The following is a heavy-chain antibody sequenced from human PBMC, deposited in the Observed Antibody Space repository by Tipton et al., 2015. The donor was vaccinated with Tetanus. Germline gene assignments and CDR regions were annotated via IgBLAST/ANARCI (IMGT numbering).Heavy chain of an antibody. CDR2: TYYRSKWSN. D-gene: IGHD2-21*02. CDR1: GDRLSSDIAA. Sequence: PGLVKPSQTLSVTCVISGDRLSSDIAAWYWIRQSPSRGLEWLGRTYYRSKWSNDYAVSVKSRVTITSDTSKNQFSLQLGSVTPEDTAVYSCARGMAEASNCGGDCYSDYWGQGTLVTVSS. CDR3: ARGMAEASNCGGDCYSDY. V-gene: IGHV6-1*01. J-gene: IGHJ4*02.